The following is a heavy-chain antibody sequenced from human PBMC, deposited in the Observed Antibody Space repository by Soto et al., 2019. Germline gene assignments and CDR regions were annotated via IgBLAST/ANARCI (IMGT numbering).Heavy chain of an antibody. CDR1: GFTFSSYA. J-gene: IGHJ4*02. CDR3: AKESSYRGSYYSSDFDY. V-gene: IGHV3-23*01. Sequence: EVHLLESGGDVAQPGGSLTLSCVASGFTFSSYAMSWVRQAPGKGLEWVSAVSGSGGSTYYADSVKGRFIISRDNSKSTLDLQMRSLSAEDTVLYYCAKESSYRGSYYSSDFDYWGQGALVTVSS. D-gene: IGHD5-12*01. CDR2: VSGSGGST.